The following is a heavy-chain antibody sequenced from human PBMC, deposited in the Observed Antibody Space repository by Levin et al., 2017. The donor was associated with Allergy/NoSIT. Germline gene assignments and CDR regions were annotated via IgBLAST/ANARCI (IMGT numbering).Heavy chain of an antibody. D-gene: IGHD2-15*01. J-gene: IGHJ4*02. CDR1: GFTFGDYA. CDR2: IRSKAYGGTT. Sequence: GGSLRLSCTASGFTFGDYAMSWFRQAPGKGLEWVGFIRSKAYGGTTEYAASVKGRFTISRDDSKSIAYLQMNSLKTEDTAVYYCTRESGGWVVAAVFDYWGQGTLVTVSS. CDR3: TRESGGWVVAAVFDY. V-gene: IGHV3-49*03.